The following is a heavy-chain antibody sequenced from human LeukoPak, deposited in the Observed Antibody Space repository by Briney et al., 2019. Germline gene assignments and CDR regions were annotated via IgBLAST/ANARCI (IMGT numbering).Heavy chain of an antibody. CDR1: GFTFSSYS. Sequence: GGSLRLSCAASGFTFSSYSMNWVRQAPGKGLEWVSSISSRSSYIYYADSVRGRFTISRDDAKNTLYLQMDSLRAEDTAVYYCASQSGFDDWGQGTLVTVSS. CDR3: ASQSGFDD. V-gene: IGHV3-21*01. CDR2: ISSRSSYI. D-gene: IGHD3-3*01. J-gene: IGHJ4*02.